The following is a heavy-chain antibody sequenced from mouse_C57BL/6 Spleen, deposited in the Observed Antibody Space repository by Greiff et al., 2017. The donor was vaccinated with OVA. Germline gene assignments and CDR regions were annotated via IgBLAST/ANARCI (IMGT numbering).Heavy chain of an antibody. Sequence: EVNVVESGGGLVQPGGSLSLSCAASGFTFTDYYMSWVRQPPGKALEWLGFIRNKANGYTTEYSASVKGRFTISRDNSQSILYLQMNALRAEDSATYYCARWSDDDGDYFDYWGQGTTLTVSS. CDR3: ARWSDDDGDYFDY. CDR1: GFTFTDYY. V-gene: IGHV7-3*01. CDR2: IRNKANGYTT. J-gene: IGHJ2*01. D-gene: IGHD2-12*01.